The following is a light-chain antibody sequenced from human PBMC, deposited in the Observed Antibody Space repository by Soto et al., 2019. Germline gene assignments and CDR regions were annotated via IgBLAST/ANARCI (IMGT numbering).Light chain of an antibody. V-gene: IGKV3-20*01. J-gene: IGKJ1*01. CDR2: GAS. Sequence: EMGLTQSPDTLSLSPGERATLSCRASESVSSTYLAWYQQKPGQAPRLLIFGASSRATGIPDRFSGSGSGTDFTLTISRLEPEDFAVYYCQQYGISPWTFGQGTKVDIK. CDR3: QQYGISPWT. CDR1: ESVSSTY.